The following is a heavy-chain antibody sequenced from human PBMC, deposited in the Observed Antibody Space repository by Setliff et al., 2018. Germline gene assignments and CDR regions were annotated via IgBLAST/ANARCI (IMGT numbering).Heavy chain of an antibody. CDR3: VRGRGGYNQEYLQH. CDR2: IYPGDSDT. V-gene: IGHV5-51*01. CDR1: GYSFINYW. D-gene: IGHD5-12*01. Sequence: GESLKISCKGSGYSFINYWIGWVRQMPGKGLEWMGIIYPGDSDTTYSPSFQGQVTISADRSISTAYLQWSSLKASDTAMYYCVRGRGGYNQEYLQHWGQGTLVTVSS. J-gene: IGHJ1*01.